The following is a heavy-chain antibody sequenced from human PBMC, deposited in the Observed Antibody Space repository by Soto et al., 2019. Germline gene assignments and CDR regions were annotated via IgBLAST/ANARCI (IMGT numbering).Heavy chain of an antibody. CDR2: IKSKTDGGTT. CDR3: KTPRIVVAGKGETPRDY. CDR1: GFTFSNAW. J-gene: IGHJ4*02. V-gene: IGHV3-15*01. Sequence: EVQLVESGGGLVKPGGSLRLSCAASGFTFSNAWMSWVRQAPGKGLEWVGRIKSKTDGGTTDYAAPVKGRFTISRDDSKNTIYLQMNGLKTEDTALYYCKTPRIVVAGKGETPRDYWGQGSLVTVSS. D-gene: IGHD6-19*01.